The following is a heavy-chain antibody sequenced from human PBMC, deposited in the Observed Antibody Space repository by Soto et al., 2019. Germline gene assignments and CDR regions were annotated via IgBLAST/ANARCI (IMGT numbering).Heavy chain of an antibody. J-gene: IGHJ4*02. CDR1: GGTFSSYA. CDR2: IIPIFGTA. D-gene: IGHD5-18*01. V-gene: IGHV1-69*06. CDR3: ATSGYSYGAHYFDY. Sequence: SVKVSCKASGGTFSSYAISWVRQAPGQGLEWMGGIIPIFGTAIYAQKFQGRVTMTEDTSTDTAYMELSSLRSEDTAVYYCATSGYSYGAHYFDYWGQGTLVTVSS.